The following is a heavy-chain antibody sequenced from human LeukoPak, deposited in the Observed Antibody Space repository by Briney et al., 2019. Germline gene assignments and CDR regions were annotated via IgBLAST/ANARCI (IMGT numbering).Heavy chain of an antibody. CDR1: GFSFSSFW. J-gene: IGHJ4*02. CDR3: ARGGYGAYMG. Sequence: PGGSLRLSCAASGFSFSSFWMHWVRQAPGKGLVWVSGIKSDGAGTSYVDSVKGRFTISRDNAKNTLDLQMNSPRAEDTAVYYCARGGYGAYMGWGQGMLVTVSS. D-gene: IGHD4-17*01. V-gene: IGHV3-74*01. CDR2: IKSDGAGT.